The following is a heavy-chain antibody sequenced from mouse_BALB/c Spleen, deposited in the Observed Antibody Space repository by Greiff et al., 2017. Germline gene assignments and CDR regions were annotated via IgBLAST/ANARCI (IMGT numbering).Heavy chain of an antibody. Sequence: EVKLMESGAELVKPGASVKLSCTASGFNIKDTYMHWVKQRPEQGLEWIGRIDPANGNTKYDPKFQGKATITADTSSNTAYLQLSSLTSEDTAVYYCAPLWLRRAMDYWGQGTSVTVSS. CDR3: APLWLRRAMDY. V-gene: IGHV14-3*02. CDR2: IDPANGNT. CDR1: GFNIKDTY. J-gene: IGHJ4*01. D-gene: IGHD2-2*01.